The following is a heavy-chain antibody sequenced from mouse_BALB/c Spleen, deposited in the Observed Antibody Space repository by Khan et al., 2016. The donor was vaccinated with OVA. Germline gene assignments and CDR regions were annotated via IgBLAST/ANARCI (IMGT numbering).Heavy chain of an antibody. CDR2: INTYTGEP. CDR3: ARPPYFSYTLDY. Sequence: QIQLVQSGPELKKPGETVKISCKASGYTFTNYGMNWVKQSPGKALKWMGWINTYTGEPTYADDFKGRFAFSLETSATPAYLQINNLKNEDTATYFGARPPYFSYTLDYWGQGTSVTVSS. CDR1: GYTFTNYG. V-gene: IGHV9-3-1*01. J-gene: IGHJ4*01. D-gene: IGHD2-10*01.